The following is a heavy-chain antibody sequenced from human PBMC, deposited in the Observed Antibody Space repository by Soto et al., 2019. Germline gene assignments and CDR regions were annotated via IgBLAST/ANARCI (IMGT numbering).Heavy chain of an antibody. CDR1: GFTFSSYA. D-gene: IGHD6-13*01. CDR3: AKVRSSWYQWSGWFDP. Sequence: EVQLLESGGGLVQPGGSLRLSCAASGFTFSSYAMSWVRQAPGKGLEWVSAISGSGGSTYYADSVKGRFTISRDNSKNTLYLQMNSLRAEDTAVYYCAKVRSSWYQWSGWFDPWGQGTLVTVSS. J-gene: IGHJ5*02. CDR2: ISGSGGST. V-gene: IGHV3-23*01.